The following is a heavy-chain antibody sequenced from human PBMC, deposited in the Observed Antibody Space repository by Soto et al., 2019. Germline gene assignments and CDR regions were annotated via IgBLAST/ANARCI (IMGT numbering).Heavy chain of an antibody. D-gene: IGHD3-3*01. CDR2: IIPIFGTA. Sequence: QVQLVQSGAEVKKPGSSVKVSCKASGGTFSSYAISWVRQAHGQGLEWMGGIIPIFGTANYAQKFQGRVTTTADESTSTAYMELSSLRSEDSAVHYCATKVTYYDFWSGYQFDYWGQGTLVTVSS. CDR3: ATKVTYYDFWSGYQFDY. J-gene: IGHJ4*02. V-gene: IGHV1-69*12. CDR1: GGTFSSYA.